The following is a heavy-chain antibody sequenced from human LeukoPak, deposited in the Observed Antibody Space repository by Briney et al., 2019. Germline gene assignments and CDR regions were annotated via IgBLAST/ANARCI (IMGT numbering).Heavy chain of an antibody. J-gene: IGHJ4*02. CDR1: GYTFTGYY. CDR2: INTRTGNP. Sequence: GASVKVSCKASGYTFTGYYMHWVRQAPGQGLEWMGWINTRTGNPTYAQGFTGRFVFSLDTSVSTAYLQISSLKAEDTAVYYCARDGDSGYDCLFDYWGQGTLVTVSS. V-gene: IGHV7-4-1*02. CDR3: ARDGDSGYDCLFDY. D-gene: IGHD5-12*01.